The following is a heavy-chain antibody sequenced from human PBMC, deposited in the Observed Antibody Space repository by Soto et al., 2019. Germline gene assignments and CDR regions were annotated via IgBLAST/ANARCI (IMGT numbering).Heavy chain of an antibody. CDR2: ISSSSSYI. V-gene: IGHV3-21*01. D-gene: IGHD2-2*01. CDR1: VFTFISYS. CDR3: ARVPSGPAATPYHYYGMDV. J-gene: IGHJ6*02. Sequence: PGWSLRLSCASSVFTFISYSMKWVRQAPGKGLEWVSSISSSSSYIYYADSVKGRFTISRDNAKNSLYLQMNSLRAEDTAVYYCARVPSGPAATPYHYYGMDVWGQGTTVTVSS.